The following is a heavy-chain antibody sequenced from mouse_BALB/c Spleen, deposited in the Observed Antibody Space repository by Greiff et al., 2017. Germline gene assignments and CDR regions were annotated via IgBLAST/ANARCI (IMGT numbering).Heavy chain of an antibody. CDR3: ARDWDVPFAY. D-gene: IGHD4-1*01. CDR1: GFTFSSFG. Sequence: EVQRVESGGGLVQPGGSRKLSCAASGFTFSSFGMHWVRQAPEKGLEWVAYISSGSSTIYYADTVKGRFTISRDNPKNTLFLQMTSLRSEDTAMYYCARDWDVPFAYWGQGTLVTVSA. CDR2: ISSGSSTI. V-gene: IGHV5-17*02. J-gene: IGHJ3*01.